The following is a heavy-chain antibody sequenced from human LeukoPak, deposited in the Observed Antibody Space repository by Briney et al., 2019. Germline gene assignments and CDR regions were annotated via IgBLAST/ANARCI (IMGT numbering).Heavy chain of an antibody. D-gene: IGHD6-6*01. V-gene: IGHV4-59*11. CDR3: ARGVRVGFSSYYFDY. CDR1: GDSMSGPS. J-gene: IGHJ4*02. CDR2: IYDTGNT. Sequence: PSETLSLTCTVSGDSMSGPSWSWIRQSPGKGLEWIAYIYDTGNTNTSPSLKSRVTLSVDTSKKQFSLRLSSVTAADTAVYYCARGVRVGFSSYYFDYWGQGTLVTVSS.